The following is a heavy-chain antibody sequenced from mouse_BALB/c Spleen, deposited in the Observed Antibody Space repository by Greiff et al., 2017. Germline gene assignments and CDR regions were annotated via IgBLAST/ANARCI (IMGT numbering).Heavy chain of an antibody. CDR1: GFTFSSYA. J-gene: IGHJ4*01. CDR2: ISSGGST. V-gene: IGHV5-6-5*01. Sequence: DVKLVESGGGLVKPGGSLKLSCAASGFTFSSYAMSWVRQTPEKRLEWVASISSGGSTYYPDSVKGRFTISRDNARNILYLQMSSLRSEDTAMYYCAREGYDYDPYAMDYWGQGTSVTVSS. CDR3: AREGYDYDPYAMDY. D-gene: IGHD2-4*01.